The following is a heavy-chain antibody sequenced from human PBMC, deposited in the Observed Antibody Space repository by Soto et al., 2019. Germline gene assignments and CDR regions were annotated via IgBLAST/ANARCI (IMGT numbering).Heavy chain of an antibody. D-gene: IGHD5-12*01. J-gene: IGHJ4*02. CDR3: ARGQEGVVATH. V-gene: IGHV4-34*01. CDR1: GGSLSGYY. Sequence: QVQLQQWGAGLLKPSETLSLNCAVNGGSLSGYYWSWIRQPPGKGLEWIGEIKDGGRTNYSPSLKSRAHISSDTSNNQFSQRLYSVTAADTGVYYCARGQEGVVATHWDQGTLVTGSS. CDR2: IKDGGRT.